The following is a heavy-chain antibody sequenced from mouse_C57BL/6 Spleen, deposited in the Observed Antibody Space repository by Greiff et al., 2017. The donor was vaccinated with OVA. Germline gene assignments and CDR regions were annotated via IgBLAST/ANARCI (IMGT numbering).Heavy chain of an antibody. CDR1: GYTFTSYW. CDR3: AKAYYYGSSLY. D-gene: IGHD1-1*01. CDR2: IYPGSGST. V-gene: IGHV1-55*01. J-gene: IGHJ4*01. Sequence: QVQLKQSGAELVKPGASVKMSCKASGYTFTSYWITWVKQRPGQGLEWIGDIYPGSGSTNYNEKFKSKATLTVDTSSSTAYMQLSSLTSEDSAVYYCAKAYYYGSSLYWGQGTSVTVSS.